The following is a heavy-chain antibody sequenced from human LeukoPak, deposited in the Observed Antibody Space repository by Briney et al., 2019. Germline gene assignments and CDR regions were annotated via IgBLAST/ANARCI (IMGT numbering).Heavy chain of an antibody. D-gene: IGHD5-18*01. V-gene: IGHV1-69*13. J-gene: IGHJ4*02. CDR3: AREPFFDGYSYGYLDY. CDR1: GGTFSSYA. Sequence: SVKVSCKASGGTFSSYAISWVRQAPGQGLEWMGGIIPIFGTANYAQKFQGRVTITADESTSTAYMELSSLRSEDTAVYYCAREPFFDGYSYGYLDYWGQGTLVTVSS. CDR2: IIPIFGTA.